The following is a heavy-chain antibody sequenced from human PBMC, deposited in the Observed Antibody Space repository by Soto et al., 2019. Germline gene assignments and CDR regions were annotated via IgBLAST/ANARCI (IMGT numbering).Heavy chain of an antibody. V-gene: IGHV1-69*13. Sequence: SVKVSCKASGGTFSSYAISWVRQAPGQGLEWMGGIIPIFGTANYAQKFQGRVTITADESTSTAYMELSSLRSEDTAVYYCAREATYSSSWHDAFDIWGQGTMVTVSS. D-gene: IGHD6-13*01. CDR2: IIPIFGTA. CDR3: AREATYSSSWHDAFDI. CDR1: GGTFSSYA. J-gene: IGHJ3*02.